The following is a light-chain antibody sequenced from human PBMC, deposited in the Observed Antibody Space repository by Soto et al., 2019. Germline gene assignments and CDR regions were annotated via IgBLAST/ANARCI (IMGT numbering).Light chain of an antibody. V-gene: IGLV2-8*01. CDR1: SSDVCGYNY. J-gene: IGLJ3*02. Sequence: QSVLTQPPSASGSPGQSVTISCTGTSSDVCGYNYVSWYQQHPGKAPKLMIYEVSKRPSGVPDRFSGSKSGNTASLTVYGLQAEDEADYYCSSYAGSNNLVFGGGTKLTVL. CDR2: EVS. CDR3: SSYAGSNNLV.